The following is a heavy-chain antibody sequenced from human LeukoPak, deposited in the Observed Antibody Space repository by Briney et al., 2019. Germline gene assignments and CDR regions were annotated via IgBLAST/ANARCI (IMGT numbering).Heavy chain of an antibody. J-gene: IGHJ4*02. CDR3: ARPAYGSGSYSGFDY. D-gene: IGHD3-10*01. Sequence: SETLSLTCTVSGGSISSSSYYWGWIRQPPGKGLEWIGTIYYSGSAYYNPSLKSRVTISEDTSKNQFSLKLSSVTTADTAVYYCARPAYGSGSYSGFDYWGQGTLVTVSS. CDR1: GGSISSSSYY. CDR2: IYYSGSA. V-gene: IGHV4-39*01.